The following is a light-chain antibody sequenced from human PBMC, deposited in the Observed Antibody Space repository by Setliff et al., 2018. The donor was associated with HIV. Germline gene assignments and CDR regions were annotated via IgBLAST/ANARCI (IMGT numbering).Light chain of an antibody. CDR3: CSYAGSSTFI. J-gene: IGLJ2*01. Sequence: QSVLTQPASVSGSPGQSITISCTGTSSNVGNYNLVSWYQQHPGNAPKLIVYEVDKRPSGVSSRFSGSKSGNTVSLAISGLQAEDEADYYCCSYAGSSTFIFGGGTKVTVL. V-gene: IGLV2-23*02. CDR2: EVD. CDR1: SSNVGNYNL.